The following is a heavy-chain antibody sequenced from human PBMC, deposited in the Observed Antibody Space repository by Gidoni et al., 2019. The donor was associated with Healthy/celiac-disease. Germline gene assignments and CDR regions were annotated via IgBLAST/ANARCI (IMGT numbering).Heavy chain of an antibody. CDR3: ARDSAFPTTVTLGYYYYYMDV. CDR1: GYTFTSCG. Sequence: QFQLVQSGAEVKKPGASVKVSCKASGYTFTSCGISWVRQAPGQGLEWMGWISAYNGNTNYAQKLQGRVTMTTDTSTSTAYMELRSLRSDDTAVYYCARDSAFPTTVTLGYYYYYMDVWGKGTTVTVSS. V-gene: IGHV1-18*04. D-gene: IGHD4-17*01. J-gene: IGHJ6*03. CDR2: ISAYNGNT.